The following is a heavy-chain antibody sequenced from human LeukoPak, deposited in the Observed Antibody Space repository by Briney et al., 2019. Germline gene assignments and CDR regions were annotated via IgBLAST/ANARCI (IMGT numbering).Heavy chain of an antibody. CDR1: GFTFSSYA. Sequence: GGSLRLSCAASGFTFSSYAMHWVRQAPGKGLEWVAVISHDGSNKYYADSVKGRFTSSRDNSKNTLYLQMNSLRAEDTAVYYCARGGWHDSSGYYLQPVDYWGQGTLVTVSS. CDR2: ISHDGSNK. J-gene: IGHJ4*02. CDR3: ARGGWHDSSGYYLQPVDY. D-gene: IGHD3-22*01. V-gene: IGHV3-30*04.